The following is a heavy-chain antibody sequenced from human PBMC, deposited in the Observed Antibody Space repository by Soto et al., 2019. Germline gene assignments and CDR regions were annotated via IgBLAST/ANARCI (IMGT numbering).Heavy chain of an antibody. CDR2: VYFSGSA. CDR3: ARHRYSSGWPYDCWFDP. J-gene: IGHJ5*02. CDR1: GGSINSYNYY. V-gene: IGHV4-39*01. Sequence: PSETLSLTCTVSGGSINSYNYYWGWIRQPPGRGLEWIGSVYFSGSAYYSASLKTRITMSIDTSRNQFSLNLKSVTAADTAFYYCARHRYSSGWPYDCWFDPWGQGTLVTVSS. D-gene: IGHD6-19*01.